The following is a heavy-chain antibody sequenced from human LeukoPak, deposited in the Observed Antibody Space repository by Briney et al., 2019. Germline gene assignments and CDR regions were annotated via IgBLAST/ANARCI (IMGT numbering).Heavy chain of an antibody. CDR2: IYTSGST. J-gene: IGHJ4*02. D-gene: IGHD6-13*01. CDR1: GGSISSGSYY. CDR3: ARVRWYEGYYFDY. V-gene: IGHV4-61*02. Sequence: PSQTLSLTCTVSGGSISSGSYYWSWIRQPAGKGLEWIGRIYTSGSTNYNPSLKSRVTMSVDTSKNQFSLKLSSVTAADTAVYYCARVRWYEGYYFDYWGQGTLVTVSS.